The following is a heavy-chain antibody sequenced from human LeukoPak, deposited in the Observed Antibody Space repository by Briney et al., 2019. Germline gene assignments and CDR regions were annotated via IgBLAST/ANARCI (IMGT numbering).Heavy chain of an antibody. Sequence: GRSLRLSCVVSGFTFSSYWMNWVRKAPGKGLEWVANIHEDGSDKYYVDSVKGRFTISRDNAKNSLYLQMNSLRAEDTALYYCARTLRLGTPRAFDIWGRGTMVTVSS. CDR1: GFTFSSYW. J-gene: IGHJ3*02. CDR3: ARTLRLGTPRAFDI. V-gene: IGHV3-7*05. CDR2: IHEDGSDK. D-gene: IGHD1-14*01.